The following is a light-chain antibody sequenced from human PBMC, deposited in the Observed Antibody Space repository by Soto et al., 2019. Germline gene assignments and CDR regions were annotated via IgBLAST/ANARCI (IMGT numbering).Light chain of an antibody. V-gene: IGLV1-44*01. CDR3: ATWDDSPEGPLLI. CDR2: ADF. CDR1: TSNIGTNG. J-gene: IGLJ2*01. Sequence: QSVLTQPPSASGSPGQRVTISCSGGTSNIGTNGVRWYQQLHGTTPRLLIFADFQRPSGVPDRFSASKSGTSASLDISGLQSEDEAEYYCATWDDSPEGPLLIFGGGTQLTVL.